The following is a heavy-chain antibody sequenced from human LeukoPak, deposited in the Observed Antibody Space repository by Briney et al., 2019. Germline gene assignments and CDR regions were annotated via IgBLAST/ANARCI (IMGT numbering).Heavy chain of an antibody. Sequence: ASVKVSCKASGYTFTSYGISWVRQAPGQGLEWMGWISAYNGNTNYAQKLQGRVTMTTDTSTSTAYMELRSLRSDDTAVYYCARVQVLPGTMIVVVIPRHDCWGQGTLVTVSS. V-gene: IGHV1-18*01. D-gene: IGHD3-22*01. CDR3: ARVQVLPGTMIVVVIPRHDC. CDR1: GYTFTSYG. CDR2: ISAYNGNT. J-gene: IGHJ4*02.